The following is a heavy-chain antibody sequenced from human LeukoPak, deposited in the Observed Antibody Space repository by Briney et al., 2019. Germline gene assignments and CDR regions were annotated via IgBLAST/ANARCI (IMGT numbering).Heavy chain of an antibody. Sequence: GGSLRLSCAASGFTFSSYAMSWVRQAPGKGLEWVSAISGSGGSTYYADSVKGRFTISRDNAKNSLYLQMNSLRAEDTALYYCAKLAAMGTYYYYGMDVWGQGTTVTVSS. J-gene: IGHJ6*02. CDR2: ISGSGGST. D-gene: IGHD5-18*01. V-gene: IGHV3-23*01. CDR1: GFTFSSYA. CDR3: AKLAAMGTYYYYGMDV.